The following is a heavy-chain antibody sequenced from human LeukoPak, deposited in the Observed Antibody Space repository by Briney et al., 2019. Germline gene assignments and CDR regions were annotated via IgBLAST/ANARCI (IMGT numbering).Heavy chain of an antibody. Sequence: GGSLRLSCAASGFTFSSYAMHWVRQAPGKGLEWVAVISHDGSNKYYADSVKGRFTISRDNSKNTLYLQMNSLRAEDTAVYYCARAQRSSSSNYYYGMDVWGQGTTVTVSS. CDR1: GFTFSSYA. CDR3: ARAQRSSSSNYYYGMDV. D-gene: IGHD6-6*01. V-gene: IGHV3-30-3*01. J-gene: IGHJ6*02. CDR2: ISHDGSNK.